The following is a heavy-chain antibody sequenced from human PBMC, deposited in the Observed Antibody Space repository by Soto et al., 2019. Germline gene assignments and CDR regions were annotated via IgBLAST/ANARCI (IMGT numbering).Heavy chain of an antibody. CDR3: ARAETMVRGVRGVGYYYMDV. J-gene: IGHJ6*03. CDR1: GGSFSGYY. V-gene: IGHV4-34*01. Sequence: QVQLQQWGAGLLKPSETLSLTCAVYGGSFSGYYWSWIRQPPGKGLEWIGEINHSGSTNYNPSLKSRVTISVDTSKNQFSLKLSSVTAADTAVYYCARAETMVRGVRGVGYYYMDVWGKGTTVTVSS. CDR2: INHSGST. D-gene: IGHD3-10*01.